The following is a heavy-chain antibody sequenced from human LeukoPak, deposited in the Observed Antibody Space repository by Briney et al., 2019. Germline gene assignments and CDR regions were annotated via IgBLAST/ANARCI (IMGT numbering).Heavy chain of an antibody. D-gene: IGHD3-10*01. V-gene: IGHV4-34*01. J-gene: IGHJ4*02. CDR1: GGSFSGYY. CDR3: ARGHGSYYYGSGSYYTPHYLDY. Sequence: KPSETLSLTCAVYGGSFSGYYWSWIRQPPGKGLGWIGEINHSGSTNYNPSLKSRVTISVDTSKNQFSLKLSSVTAADTAVYYCARGHGSYYYGSGSYYTPHYLDYWGQGTLVTVSS. CDR2: INHSGST.